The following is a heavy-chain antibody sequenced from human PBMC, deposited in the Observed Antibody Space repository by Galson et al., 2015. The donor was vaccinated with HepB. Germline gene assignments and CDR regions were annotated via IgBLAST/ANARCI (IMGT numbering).Heavy chain of an antibody. CDR3: ARTRGAAAGIFDY. D-gene: IGHD6-13*01. CDR1: GFTFSNYW. V-gene: IGHV3-74*01. Sequence: SLRLSCAASGFTFSNYWMHWVRQAPEKGLVWVSRINSDGAYITYADSVKGRFTISRDNAKNTLYLQMNSPRAEDTALYYCARTRGAAAGIFDYWGQGSLVTVSS. J-gene: IGHJ4*02. CDR2: INSDGAYI.